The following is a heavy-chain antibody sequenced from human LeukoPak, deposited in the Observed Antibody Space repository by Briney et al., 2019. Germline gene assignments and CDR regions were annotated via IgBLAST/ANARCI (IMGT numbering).Heavy chain of an antibody. CDR3: ARGNTGYLDWFDP. V-gene: IGHV1-69*05. CDR2: IIPIFGTA. D-gene: IGHD6-13*01. Sequence: SVKVSCKASGGTFSSYAISWVRQAPGQGLEWMGGIIPIFGTANYAQKLQGRVTMTTDTSTSTAYMELRSLRSDDTAVYYCARGNTGYLDWFDPWGQGTLVTVSS. CDR1: GGTFSSYA. J-gene: IGHJ5*02.